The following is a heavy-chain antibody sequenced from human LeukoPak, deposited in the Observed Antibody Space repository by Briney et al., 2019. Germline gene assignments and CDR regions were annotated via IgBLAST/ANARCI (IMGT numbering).Heavy chain of an antibody. V-gene: IGHV1-2*02. J-gene: IGHJ4*02. D-gene: IGHD4-17*01. CDR1: GYTFTGYY. CDR2: INPNSGGT. Sequence: ASVKVSCKASGYTFTGYYMHWVRQAPGQGLEWMGWINPNSGGTNYAQKFQGRVTMTRDTSISTAYMELSRLRSDDMAVYYCARDRSITTVATRSDSWGQGTLVTVSS. CDR3: ARDRSITTVATRSDS.